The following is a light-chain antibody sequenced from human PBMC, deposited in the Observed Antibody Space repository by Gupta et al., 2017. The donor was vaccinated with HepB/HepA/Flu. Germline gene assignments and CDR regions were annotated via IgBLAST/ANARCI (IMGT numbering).Light chain of an antibody. CDR1: QSLLHSNGYKY. V-gene: IGKV2-28*01. CDR2: MSP. J-gene: IGKJ2*01. Sequence: DIVMTQSPLSLPVTPGEPASISCRSSQSLLHSNGYKYLDWYLQKPGQPPQLLIYMSPYRASGVPDRFSGSGSGTEYTLKISRVEAEDVGVYYCRQALQTPQTFGQGTKLEIK. CDR3: RQALQTPQT.